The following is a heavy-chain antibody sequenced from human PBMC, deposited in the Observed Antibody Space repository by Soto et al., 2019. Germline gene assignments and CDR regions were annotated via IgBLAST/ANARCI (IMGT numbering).Heavy chain of an antibody. CDR1: GDTFSNYA. D-gene: IGHD6-19*01. J-gene: IGHJ6*02. V-gene: IGHV1-69*13. CDR2: IVPIFSLT. Sequence: SVKVSCKLSGDTFSNYAINWVRLAPGQGLEWMGAIVPIFSLTNYAQKFQGRVTFTADESTITAYMELSSLRSDDTAMYYCARRMDSSGFIRGHYYYGMDVWGQGTPVTVSS. CDR3: ARRMDSSGFIRGHYYYGMDV.